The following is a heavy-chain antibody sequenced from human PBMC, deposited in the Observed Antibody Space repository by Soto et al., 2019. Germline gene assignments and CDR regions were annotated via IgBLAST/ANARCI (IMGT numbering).Heavy chain of an antibody. D-gene: IGHD1-26*01. CDR2: VSGSSDST. CDR3: ANLSLPSLHYYGMDV. Sequence: GGSLRLSCAASGFTFSSYAMSWVRQAPGKGLEWVSAVSGSSDSTFYADSVKGRFTISRDNSKNTLFLQMNSLRAEDTALYYCANLSLPSLHYYGMDVWGQGTTVTVSS. CDR1: GFTFSSYA. V-gene: IGHV3-23*01. J-gene: IGHJ6*02.